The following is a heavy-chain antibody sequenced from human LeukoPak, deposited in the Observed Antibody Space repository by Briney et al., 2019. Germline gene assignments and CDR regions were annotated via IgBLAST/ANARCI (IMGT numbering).Heavy chain of an antibody. Sequence: GASVKVSCKASGGTFSSYAISWVRQAPGQGLEWMGGIIPIFGTANYAQKFQGRVTITTDESTSTAYMELSSLRSEDTAVYYCAREARNAGRSKQQLVGLTFFDYWGQGTLVTVSS. CDR1: GGTFSSYA. D-gene: IGHD6-13*01. J-gene: IGHJ4*02. CDR2: IIPIFGTA. CDR3: AREARNAGRSKQQLVGLTFFDY. V-gene: IGHV1-69*05.